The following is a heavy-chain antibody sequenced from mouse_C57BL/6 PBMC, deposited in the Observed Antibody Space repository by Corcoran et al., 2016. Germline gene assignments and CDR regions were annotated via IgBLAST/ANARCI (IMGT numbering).Heavy chain of an antibody. CDR2: INTYYGVP. V-gene: IGHV9-3*01. D-gene: IGHD6-1*01. J-gene: IGHJ4*01. CDR3: AREPFAMDY. CDR1: GCTFTTYG. Sequence: QIQLVQSGPELKKPGETVKISCKASGCTFTTYGMSWVKQAPGKGLKWMGWINTYYGVPTYADDFKGRFAFSLETSASTAYLQINNLKNEDTATYFCAREPFAMDYWGQGTSVTVSS.